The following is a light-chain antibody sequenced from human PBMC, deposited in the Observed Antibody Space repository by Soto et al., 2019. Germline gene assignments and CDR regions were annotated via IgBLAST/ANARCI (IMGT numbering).Light chain of an antibody. CDR3: QQYNNWPWT. Sequence: EIVLTQSPGTLSLSPGERATLSCRASQSVSSCLACYQQKPGQAPRLLIYGASNRATGIPARFSGSGSGTDFTLTISSLQSEDFAVYYCQQYNNWPWTFGQGTKVDIK. V-gene: IGKV3D-15*01. CDR1: QSVSSC. CDR2: GAS. J-gene: IGKJ1*01.